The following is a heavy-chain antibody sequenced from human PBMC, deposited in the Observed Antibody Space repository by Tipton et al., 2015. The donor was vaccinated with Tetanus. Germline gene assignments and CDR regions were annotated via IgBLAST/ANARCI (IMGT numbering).Heavy chain of an antibody. V-gene: IGHV4-61*01. D-gene: IGHD4-11*01. Sequence: TLSLTCTVSGGSVSSGSYYWSWIRQPPGKGLEWIGYIYYSGSTNYNPSLKSRVTISVDTSKNQFSLKLSSVTAADTAVYYCARDLGNYRPYFDYWGQGTLVTVSS. CDR1: GGSVSSGSYY. J-gene: IGHJ4*02. CDR2: IYYSGST. CDR3: ARDLGNYRPYFDY.